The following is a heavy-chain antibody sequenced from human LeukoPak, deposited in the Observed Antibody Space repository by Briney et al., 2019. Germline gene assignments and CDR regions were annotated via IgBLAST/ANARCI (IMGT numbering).Heavy chain of an antibody. V-gene: IGHV4-61*01. CDR2: IYYSGST. J-gene: IGHJ4*02. CDR3: APQLWFGEYHYFDY. D-gene: IGHD3-10*01. Sequence: PSETQSLTCTVSGGSVSSGSYYWSWIRQPPGKGLEWIGYIYYSGSTNYNPSLKSRVTISVDTSKNQFSLKLSSVTAADTAVYYCAPQLWFGEYHYFDYWGQGTLVTVSS. CDR1: GGSVSSGSYY.